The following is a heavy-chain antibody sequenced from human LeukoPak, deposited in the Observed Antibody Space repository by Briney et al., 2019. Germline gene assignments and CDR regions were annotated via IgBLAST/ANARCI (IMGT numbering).Heavy chain of an antibody. D-gene: IGHD4-17*01. CDR1: GFTFDDFG. J-gene: IGHJ4*02. CDR3: ARAPMTTVTTIDY. Sequence: GGSLRLSCAASGFTFDDFGMSWVRQGPGKGLEWVSGINWNGGSTGYADSMKGRFTISRDNAKKSLYLQMNSLRAEDTALYYCARAPMTTVTTIDYWGQGTLVTVSS. V-gene: IGHV3-20*04. CDR2: INWNGGST.